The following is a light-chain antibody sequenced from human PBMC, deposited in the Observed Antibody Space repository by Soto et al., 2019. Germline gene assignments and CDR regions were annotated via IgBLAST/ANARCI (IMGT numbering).Light chain of an antibody. V-gene: IGKV3-20*01. CDR1: QSVDSST. CDR3: QHFDDSLT. J-gene: IGKJ4*01. CDR2: GAS. Sequence: EIVLTQSPGTLSLSPGERATLSCRASQSVDSSTLAWYHQKPGQAPRLLISGASNRATGIPDRFSGSGSGTDFTLTISRLEPEDFAVYYCQHFDDSLTFGGGTKVEI.